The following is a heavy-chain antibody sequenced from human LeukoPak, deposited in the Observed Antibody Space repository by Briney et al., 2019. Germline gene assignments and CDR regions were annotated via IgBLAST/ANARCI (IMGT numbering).Heavy chain of an antibody. Sequence: GSLRLSCAASGFTFSSYAMSWVRHDPGKGLEWVSTIGGRDGGTYYADSVKGRFTVSRDNSKDTLYLQVNSLRAEDTAVYYCAKLGYCSGGSCYRWLDPWGQGTLVTVSS. CDR2: IGGRDGGT. V-gene: IGHV3-23*01. CDR1: GFTFSSYA. D-gene: IGHD2-15*01. CDR3: AKLGYCSGGSCYRWLDP. J-gene: IGHJ5*02.